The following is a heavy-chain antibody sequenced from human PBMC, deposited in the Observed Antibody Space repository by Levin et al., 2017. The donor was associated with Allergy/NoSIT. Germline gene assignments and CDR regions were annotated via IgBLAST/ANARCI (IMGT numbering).Heavy chain of an antibody. Sequence: SSETLSLTCTVSGGSISSSSYYWGWIRQPPGKGLEWIGSIYYSGSTYYNPSLKSRVTISVDTSKNQFSLKLSSVTAADTAVYYCAREPRGLVAAAATRDYWGQGTLVTVSS. CDR1: GGSISSSSYY. J-gene: IGHJ4*02. CDR2: IYYSGST. D-gene: IGHD6-13*01. V-gene: IGHV4-39*07. CDR3: AREPRGLVAAAATRDY.